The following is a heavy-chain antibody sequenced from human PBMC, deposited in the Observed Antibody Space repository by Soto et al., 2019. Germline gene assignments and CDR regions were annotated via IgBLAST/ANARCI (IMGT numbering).Heavy chain of an antibody. D-gene: IGHD6-19*01. V-gene: IGHV5-51*01. Sequence: GESLKISCKGSGYSFTSYWIGWVRQMPGKGLEWMGIIYPGDSDTRYSPSFQGQVTISADKSISTAYLQWSSLKASDAAMYYCARNSIPSRGDSSGSIDYWGQGTLVTVSS. CDR3: ARNSIPSRGDSSGSIDY. CDR1: GYSFTSYW. CDR2: IYPGDSDT. J-gene: IGHJ4*02.